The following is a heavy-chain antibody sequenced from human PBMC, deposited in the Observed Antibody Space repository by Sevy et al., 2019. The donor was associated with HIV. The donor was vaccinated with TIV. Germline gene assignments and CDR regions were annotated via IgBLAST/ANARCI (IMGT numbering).Heavy chain of an antibody. CDR3: ARAGGSGSSYYYYAMDV. CDR1: GFTFSSYA. J-gene: IGHJ6*02. CDR2: TSYDGSNK. V-gene: IGHV3-30-3*01. D-gene: IGHD3-10*01. Sequence: GGSLRLSCAASGFTFSSYAMHWVRQAPGKGLEWVAVTSYDGSNKYYADSVKGRFNISRDNSKNTLYLQMNSLRAEDTAVYYCARAGGSGSSYYYYAMDVWGQGTTVTVSS.